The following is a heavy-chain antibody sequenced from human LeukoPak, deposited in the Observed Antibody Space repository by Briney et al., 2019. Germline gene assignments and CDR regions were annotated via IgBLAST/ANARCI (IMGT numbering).Heavy chain of an antibody. J-gene: IGHJ6*02. CDR2: MNPNSGNT. CDR3: ARAGSSSGWFRCYYYYGMDV. Sequence: ASVKVSCKASGYTFTSYDINWVRQATGQGLEWMGWMNPNSGNTGYAQKFQGRVTMTRNTSISTAYMELSSLRSEDTAVYYCARAGSSSGWFRCYYYYGMDVWGQGTTVTVSS. CDR1: GYTFTSYD. V-gene: IGHV1-8*01. D-gene: IGHD6-19*01.